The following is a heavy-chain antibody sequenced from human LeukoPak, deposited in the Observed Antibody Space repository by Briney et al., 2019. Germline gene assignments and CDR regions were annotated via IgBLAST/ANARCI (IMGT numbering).Heavy chain of an antibody. CDR3: AREGYYYGSGSPYYYYYMDV. J-gene: IGHJ6*03. Sequence: GGCLRLSCAASAFTSSSYRMNRVRQAPGKGVEWGSSISSSSIYIYYADSVKGRFTIYRDNAKNSLYLQMNSLRAEDTAVYYCAREGYYYGSGSPYYYYYMDVWGKGTTVTISS. CDR2: ISSSSIYI. V-gene: IGHV3-21*01. D-gene: IGHD3-10*01. CDR1: AFTSSSYR.